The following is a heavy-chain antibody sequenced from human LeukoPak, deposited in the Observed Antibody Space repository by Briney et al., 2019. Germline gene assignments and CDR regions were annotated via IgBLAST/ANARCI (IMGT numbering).Heavy chain of an antibody. CDR3: AKDIVNSGPRGYFDY. Sequence: GGSLRLSCAASGFSVSSNYMTWVRQAPGKGLEWVSVIHSGGRAYYADSVKGRFTISRDKSMSTVYLQMYSLRAEDTAVYYCAKDIVNSGPRGYFDYWGQGTLVTVSS. J-gene: IGHJ4*02. CDR1: GFSVSSNY. D-gene: IGHD6-19*01. CDR2: IHSGGRA. V-gene: IGHV3-53*01.